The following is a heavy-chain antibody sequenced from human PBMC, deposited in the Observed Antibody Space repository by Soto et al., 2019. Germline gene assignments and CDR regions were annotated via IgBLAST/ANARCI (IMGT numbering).Heavy chain of an antibody. CDR2: IYYSGST. CDR1: GGSVSSGSYY. CDR3: ARDGSFVAATVSD. Sequence: PSETLSLTCTVSGGSVSSGSYYWSWIRQPPGKGLEWIGYIYYSGSTNYNPSLKSRVTISVDTSKNQFSLKLSSVTAADTAVYYCARDGSFVAATVSDWGQGTLVTVSS. V-gene: IGHV4-61*01. J-gene: IGHJ4*02. D-gene: IGHD2-15*01.